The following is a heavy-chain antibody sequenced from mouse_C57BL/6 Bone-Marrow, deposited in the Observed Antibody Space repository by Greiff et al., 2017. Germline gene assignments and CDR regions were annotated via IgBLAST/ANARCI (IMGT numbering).Heavy chain of an antibody. CDR1: GYAFSSSW. V-gene: IGHV1-82*01. J-gene: IGHJ3*01. CDR3: ARPQIYYYGRSSFAY. D-gene: IGHD1-1*01. Sequence: QVQLQQSGPELVKPGASVTISCKASGYAFSSSWMNWVKQRPGKGLEWIGRIYPGDGDTNYNGKFKGKATLTADKSSSTAYMQLSSLTSEDSAVYFFARPQIYYYGRSSFAYWGQGTLVTVSA. CDR2: IYPGDGDT.